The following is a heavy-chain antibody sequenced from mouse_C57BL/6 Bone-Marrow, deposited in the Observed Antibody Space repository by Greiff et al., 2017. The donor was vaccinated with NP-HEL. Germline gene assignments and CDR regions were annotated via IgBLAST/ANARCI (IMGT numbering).Heavy chain of an antibody. CDR2: IITFIITI. CDR1: GFTFSDYG. Sequence: EVHLVESGGGLVKPGGSLKLSCAASGFTFSDYGMHWVRQAPEKGLEWVANIITFIITIYYSYTLKFRFTISRDNAKNTLFLQMTSLRSEDTAMYYCAHYGSSDWYFDVWGTGTTVTVSS. V-gene: IGHV5-17*01. J-gene: IGHJ1*03. CDR3: AHYGSSDWYFDV. D-gene: IGHD1-1*01.